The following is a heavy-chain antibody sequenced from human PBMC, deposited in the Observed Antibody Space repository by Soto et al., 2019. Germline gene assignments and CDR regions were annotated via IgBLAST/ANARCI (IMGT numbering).Heavy chain of an antibody. D-gene: IGHD3-22*01. V-gene: IGHV1-69*13. J-gene: IGHJ4*02. CDR1: GGSFSSYA. CDR3: ARDPSTFYYDSSGYYLPYYFDY. CDR2: IIPIFGTA. Sequence: SVKVSCKASGGSFSSYAISWVRQAPGQGLEWMGGIIPIFGTANYAQKFQGRVTITADESTSTAYVELSSLRSEDTAVYYCARDPSTFYYDSSGYYLPYYFDYWGQGTLVTVSS.